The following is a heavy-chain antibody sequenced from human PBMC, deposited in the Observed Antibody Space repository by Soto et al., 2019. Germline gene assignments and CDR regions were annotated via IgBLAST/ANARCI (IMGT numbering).Heavy chain of an antibody. V-gene: IGHV3-21*01. CDR1: GFTFSSYS. D-gene: IGHD2-21*02. Sequence: PGGSLRLSCAASGFTFSSYSMNWVRQAPGKGLEWVSSISSSSSYIYYADSVKGRFTISRDNAKNSLYLQMNGLRAEDTAVYYCARDLGETYCGGDCDGMDVWGQGATVTVSS. CDR3: ARDLGETYCGGDCDGMDV. J-gene: IGHJ6*02. CDR2: ISSSSSYI.